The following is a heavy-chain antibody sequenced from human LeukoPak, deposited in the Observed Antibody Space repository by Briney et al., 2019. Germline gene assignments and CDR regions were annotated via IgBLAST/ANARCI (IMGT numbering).Heavy chain of an antibody. CDR2: IYSGADT. D-gene: IGHD3-10*01. CDR1: GFSVSTKY. V-gene: IGHV3-53*01. J-gene: IGHJ2*01. CDR3: ARVGDHYHWYLDL. Sequence: GGSLRLPCAASGFSVSTKYMNWVRQAPGKGLEWVSTIYSGADTYYADSVKGRFTISRDTSKNTLFLHMNSLRVEDTAVYFCARVGDHYHWYLDLWGRGTLVSVSS.